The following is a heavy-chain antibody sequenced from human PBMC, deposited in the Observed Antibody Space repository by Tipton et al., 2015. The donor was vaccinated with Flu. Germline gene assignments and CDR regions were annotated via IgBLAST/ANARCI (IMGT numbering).Heavy chain of an antibody. D-gene: IGHD1-26*01. CDR1: GGSISSYY. V-gene: IGHV4-4*07. CDR3: AGREGMDV. CDR2: IYTSGST. Sequence: LRLSCTVSGGSISSYYWSWIRQPAGKGLEWIGRIYTSGSTNYNPSLNSRVTMSVATSKNQFSLKLSSVTAADTAVYYCAGREGMDVWGQGTTVTVSS. J-gene: IGHJ6*02.